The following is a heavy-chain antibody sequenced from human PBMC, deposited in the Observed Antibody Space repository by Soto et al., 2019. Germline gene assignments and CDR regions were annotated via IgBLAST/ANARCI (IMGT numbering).Heavy chain of an antibody. CDR1: GGSITTGGRY. J-gene: IGHJ3*02. V-gene: IGHV4-31*02. Sequence: QVRLQEWGPGLVKPSQTLSLKCSVSGGSITTGGRYWSWIRQLPRKGLEWIGDIYYSGNTYYNASLKIRVTISVEAAKTQFSLKLSSVTAADTAVYYCAQALVFTGGDGFDIWGQGRLVTVSS. CDR2: IYYSGNT. CDR3: AQALVFTGGDGFDI. D-gene: IGHD1-1*01.